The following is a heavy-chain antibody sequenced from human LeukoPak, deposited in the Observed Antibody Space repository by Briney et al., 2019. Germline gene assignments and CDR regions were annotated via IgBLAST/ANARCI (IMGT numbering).Heavy chain of an antibody. Sequence: SETLSLTCTVSGYSISSGYYWGWIRQPPGKGLEWIGSIYHSGSTYYNPSLKSRVTISVDTSKNQFSLKLSSVTAADTAVYYCANGPNYYDFWSGSPYYMDVWGKGTTVTVSS. J-gene: IGHJ6*03. D-gene: IGHD3-3*01. CDR1: GYSISSGYY. V-gene: IGHV4-38-2*02. CDR2: IYHSGST. CDR3: ANGPNYYDFWSGSPYYMDV.